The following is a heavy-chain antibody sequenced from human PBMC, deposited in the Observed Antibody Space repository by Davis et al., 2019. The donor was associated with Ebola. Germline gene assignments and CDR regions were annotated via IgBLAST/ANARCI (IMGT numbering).Heavy chain of an antibody. D-gene: IGHD1-26*01. V-gene: IGHV3-9*01. CDR1: GFTFDDYA. CDR3: AKGSVGERPFDY. J-gene: IGHJ4*02. Sequence: GGSLRLSCAASGFTFDDYAMHWVRQAPGKGLEWVSGISWNSGSIGYADSVKGRFTISRDNAKNSLYLQMNSLRAEDTALYYWAKGSVGERPFDYWGQGTLVTVSS. CDR2: ISWNSGSI.